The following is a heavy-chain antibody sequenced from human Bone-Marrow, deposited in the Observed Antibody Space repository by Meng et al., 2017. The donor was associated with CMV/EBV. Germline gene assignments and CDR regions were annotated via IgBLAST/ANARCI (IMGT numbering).Heavy chain of an antibody. CDR1: GGSVSSGSYY. Sequence: SETLSLTCTVSGGSVSSGSYYWSWIRQPPGKGLEWIGHIYYSGSTNYNPSLKSRVTISVDTSKNQFSLKLSSVTAADTAVYYCARWRLYYYDSSGAFDIWGQGTMVTVSS. CDR2: IYYSGST. D-gene: IGHD3-22*01. V-gene: IGHV4-61*01. J-gene: IGHJ3*02. CDR3: ARWRLYYYDSSGAFDI.